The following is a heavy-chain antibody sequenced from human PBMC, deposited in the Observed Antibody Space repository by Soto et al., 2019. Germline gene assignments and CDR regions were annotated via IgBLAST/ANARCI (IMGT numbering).Heavy chain of an antibody. J-gene: IGHJ6*02. CDR3: ARDFYGDYAIGHYYYYGMDV. D-gene: IGHD4-17*01. CDR1: GFTFSSYG. V-gene: IGHV3-33*01. CDR2: IWYDGSNK. Sequence: GGSLRLSCAASGFTFSSYGMHWVRQAPGKGLEWVAVIWYDGSNKYYADSVKGRFTISRDNSKNTLYLQMNSLRAEDTAVYYCARDFYGDYAIGHYYYYGMDVWGQGTTVTVSS.